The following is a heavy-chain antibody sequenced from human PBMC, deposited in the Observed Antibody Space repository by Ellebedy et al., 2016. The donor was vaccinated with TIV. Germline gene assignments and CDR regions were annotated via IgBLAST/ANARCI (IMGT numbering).Heavy chain of an antibody. Sequence: SVKVSCXTSGGTFINYAISWVRQAPGQGLQWMAGVIPMFGTTNYAQKFQGRVTIIADESTSTVHMEVSSLTSEDTAMYYCATGDKGELNFYSFDNWGQGTLVTVSP. D-gene: IGHD1-26*01. CDR1: GGTFINYA. CDR2: VIPMFGTT. CDR3: ATGDKGELNFYSFDN. V-gene: IGHV1-69*13. J-gene: IGHJ4*02.